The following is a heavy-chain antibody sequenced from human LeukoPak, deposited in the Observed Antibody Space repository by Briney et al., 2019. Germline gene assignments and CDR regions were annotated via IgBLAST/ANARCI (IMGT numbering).Heavy chain of an antibody. V-gene: IGHV1-2*02. CDR2: INPNSGGT. D-gene: IGHD3-3*01. CDR1: GYTFTGYY. J-gene: IGHJ3*02. Sequence: ASVKVSCKASGYTFTGYYMHWVRQAPGQGLEWMGGINPNSGGTNYAQKFQGRVTMTRDTSISTAYMELSRLRSDDTAVYYCARDLSTRFPDDAFDIWGQGTMVTVSS. CDR3: ARDLSTRFPDDAFDI.